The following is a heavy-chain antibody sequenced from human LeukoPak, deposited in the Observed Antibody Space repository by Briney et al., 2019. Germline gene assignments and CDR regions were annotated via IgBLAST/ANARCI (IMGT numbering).Heavy chain of an antibody. CDR2: ISGSGGST. CDR3: AKDLRYGSGSYYKNRPYYFDY. CDR1: GFTFSSYG. J-gene: IGHJ4*02. D-gene: IGHD3-10*01. V-gene: IGHV3-23*01. Sequence: GGSLRLSCAASGFTFSSYGMSWVRQAPGKGLEWVSAISGSGGSTYYADSVKGRFTISRDNSENTLYLQMNSLRAEDTAVYYCAKDLRYGSGSYYKNRPYYFDYWGQGTLVTVSS.